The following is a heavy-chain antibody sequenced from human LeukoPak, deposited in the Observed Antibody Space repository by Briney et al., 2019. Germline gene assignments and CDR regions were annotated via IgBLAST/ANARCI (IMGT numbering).Heavy chain of an antibody. J-gene: IGHJ4*02. Sequence: GASVKVSCKASGYTFTGYYMHWVRQAPGQGLEWRGWINPNSGGTNYAQKFQGRVTMTRDTSISTAYMELSRLRSDDTAVYYCARGGPYDILTGSLDYWNQGTLVTVSS. CDR3: ARGGPYDILTGSLDY. CDR2: INPNSGGT. D-gene: IGHD3-9*01. CDR1: GYTFTGYY. V-gene: IGHV1-2*02.